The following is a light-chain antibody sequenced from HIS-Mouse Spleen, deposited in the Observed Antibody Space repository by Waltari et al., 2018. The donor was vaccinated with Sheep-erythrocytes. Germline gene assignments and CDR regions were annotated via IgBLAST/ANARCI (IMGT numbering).Light chain of an antibody. Sequence: QSALTQPASVSGSPGQSITISCTGTSSDVGSYNLVSWYQHHPGNAPQLMIYEGSKRPSGVSNRFSGSKSGNTASLTISGLQAEDEADYYCCSYAGSSTLVFGGGTKLTVL. CDR2: EGS. J-gene: IGLJ2*01. CDR1: SSDVGSYNL. V-gene: IGLV2-23*01. CDR3: CSYAGSSTLV.